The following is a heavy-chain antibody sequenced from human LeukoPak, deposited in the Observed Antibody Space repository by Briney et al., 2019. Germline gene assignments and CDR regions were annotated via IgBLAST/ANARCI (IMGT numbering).Heavy chain of an antibody. Sequence: PSETLSLTRPVYGGSFSGYYWSWIRQPPGKGLEWIGEINHSGSTNYSPSLKSRVTISVDTSKYQLTLKLSSVTAADTAVYYCARGYSGYDRFFDYWGQGTLVTVSS. J-gene: IGHJ4*02. CDR3: ARGYSGYDRFFDY. CDR2: INHSGST. CDR1: GGSFSGYY. D-gene: IGHD5-12*01. V-gene: IGHV4-34*01.